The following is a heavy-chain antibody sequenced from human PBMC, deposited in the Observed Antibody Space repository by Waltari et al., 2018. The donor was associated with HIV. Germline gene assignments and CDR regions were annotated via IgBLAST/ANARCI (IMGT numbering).Heavy chain of an antibody. CDR1: F. Sequence: FMNWIRQAPGKGLEWISYITPTGDFMYYADSVRGRFTVSRDSAKNLLYLQVNSLTAEDTAVYYCARDAVTDDAFDLWGQGTMVTVSS. V-gene: IGHV3-11*01. CDR2: ITPTGDFM. CDR3: ARDAVTDDAFDL. J-gene: IGHJ3*01. D-gene: IGHD6-19*01.